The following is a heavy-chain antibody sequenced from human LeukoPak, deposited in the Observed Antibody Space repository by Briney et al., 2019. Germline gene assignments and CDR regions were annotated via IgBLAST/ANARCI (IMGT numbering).Heavy chain of an antibody. Sequence: SETLSLTCTVSGGSISSSSYYWGWIRQPPGKGLEWIGSIYYSGSTYYNPSLKSRVTISVDTSKNQFSLKLSSVTAADTAVYYCARHSKSRGYCTNGVCYTSWFDPWGQGTLVTVSS. CDR3: ARHSKSRGYCTNGVCYTSWFDP. V-gene: IGHV4-39*01. CDR1: GGSISSSSYY. J-gene: IGHJ5*02. CDR2: IYYSGST. D-gene: IGHD2-8*01.